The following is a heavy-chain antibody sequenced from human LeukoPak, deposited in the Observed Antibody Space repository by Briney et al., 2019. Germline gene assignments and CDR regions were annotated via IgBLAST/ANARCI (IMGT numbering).Heavy chain of an antibody. CDR1: VFSFGVYS. V-gene: IGHV3-9*01. CDR2: ITWNSGSI. CDR3: AKGVPAGSTYYYYAMDV. D-gene: IGHD2-2*01. J-gene: IGHJ6*02. Sequence: GGSLRLSCTASVFSFGVYSMHWVRQAPGRGLEWVSGITWNSGSIGYGDSVRGRFTISRDNAENSLYLQMNSLRPEDTALYYCAKGVPAGSTYYYYAMDVWGQGTTVTVSS.